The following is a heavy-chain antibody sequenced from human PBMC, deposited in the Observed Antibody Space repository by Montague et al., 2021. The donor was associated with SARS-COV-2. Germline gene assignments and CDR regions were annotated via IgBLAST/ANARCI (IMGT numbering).Heavy chain of an antibody. CDR2: ISWDGYST. V-gene: IGHV3-43*01. CDR3: AKGGTSMLTSVDY. Sequence: RLSWSASGFTFDDYTMHWVRQVPGKGLEWVSLISWDGYSTYYGDSVKGRFTISRDDSKNSLYLQMNSLRTEDTALYYCAKGGTSMLTSVDYWGQGTLVTVSS. CDR1: GFTFDDYT. J-gene: IGHJ4*02. D-gene: IGHD5-18*01.